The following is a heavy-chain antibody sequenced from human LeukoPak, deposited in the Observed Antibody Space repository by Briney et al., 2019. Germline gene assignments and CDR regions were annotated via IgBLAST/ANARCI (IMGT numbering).Heavy chain of an antibody. CDR3: ARDRAGIEVADYYYHDMDV. V-gene: IGHV4-59*01. Sequence: SETLSLTCTVSGGSISSYYWSWIRQPPGKGLEWIGCIHYSGSTDYNPSLRSRVTMSLDTSKTRFSLNLTSVTAADTAMYYCARDRAGIEVADYYYHDMDVWGQGTTVTVSS. D-gene: IGHD6-13*01. CDR1: GGSISSYY. CDR2: IHYSGST. J-gene: IGHJ6*02.